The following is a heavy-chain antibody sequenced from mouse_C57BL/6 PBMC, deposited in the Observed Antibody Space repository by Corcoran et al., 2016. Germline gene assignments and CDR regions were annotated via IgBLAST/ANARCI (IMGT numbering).Heavy chain of an antibody. D-gene: IGHD1-1*01. V-gene: IGHV1-26*01. CDR3: ARDWGSSFYAMDY. J-gene: IGHJ4*01. Sequence: EVQLQQSGPELVKPGASVKISCKASGYTFTDYYMNWVKQSHGKSLEWIGDINPNNGGTSYNQKFKGKATLTVDKSSSTAYMELRSLTSEDSAVYYCARDWGSSFYAMDYWGQGTSVTVSS. CDR1: GYTFTDYY. CDR2: INPNNGGT.